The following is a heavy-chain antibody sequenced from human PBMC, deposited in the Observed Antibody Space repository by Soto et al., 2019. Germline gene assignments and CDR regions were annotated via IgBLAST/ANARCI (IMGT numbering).Heavy chain of an antibody. CDR1: GGSISSGGYY. V-gene: IGHV4-31*03. CDR3: ARVGSGDSHNAFDI. Sequence: QVQLQESGPGLVKPSQTLSLTCTVSGGSISSGGYYWSWIRQHPGKGLEWIGYIYYSGSTYYNPFRKSRGTIXGXTXXNQASLKLSSVTAADTAVYYCARVGSGDSHNAFDIWGQGTMVTVSS. J-gene: IGHJ3*02. D-gene: IGHD3-10*01. CDR2: IYYSGST.